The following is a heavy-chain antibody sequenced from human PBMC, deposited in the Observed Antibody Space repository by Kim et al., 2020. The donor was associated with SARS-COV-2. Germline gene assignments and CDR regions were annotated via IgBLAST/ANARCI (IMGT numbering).Heavy chain of an antibody. CDR2: IIPIFGTA. D-gene: IGHD5-18*01. V-gene: IGHV1-69*13. CDR3: ARKIGGDSYGYRYFDY. J-gene: IGHJ4*02. Sequence: SVKVSCKASGGTFSSYAISWVRQAPGQGLEWMGGIIPIFGTANYAQKFQGRVTITADESTSTAYMELSSLRSEDTAVYYCARKIGGDSYGYRYFDYWGQGTLVTVSS. CDR1: GGTFSSYA.